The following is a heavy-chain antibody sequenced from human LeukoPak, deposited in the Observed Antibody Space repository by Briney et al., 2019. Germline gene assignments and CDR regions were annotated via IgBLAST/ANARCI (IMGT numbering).Heavy chain of an antibody. D-gene: IGHD6-19*01. CDR1: GFTFSSYG. J-gene: IGHJ4*02. CDR3: ARGLPHYGWSRRVDY. Sequence: GGSLRLSCAASGFTFSSYGMHWVRQAPGKGLEWVAVIWYDRSNKYYADSVKGRFTISRDNAKNSLYLQMNSLRAEDTAVYYCARGLPHYGWSRRVDYWGQGTLVTVSS. V-gene: IGHV3-33*01. CDR2: IWYDRSNK.